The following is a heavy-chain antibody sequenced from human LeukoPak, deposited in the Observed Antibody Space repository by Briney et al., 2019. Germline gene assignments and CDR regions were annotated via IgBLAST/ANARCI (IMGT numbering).Heavy chain of an antibody. J-gene: IGHJ5*02. CDR1: GGSLSSCY. Sequence: SETLSLTCTVSGGSLSSCYGSWIRQPPREGLEGIGYIYYSGSTNYNPSLKRRVTISVDTSKNQFSLKLSSVTGADTAVYYCARAPNLNEYGDYGAPWFDPWGQGTLVTVPS. V-gene: IGHV4-59*01. CDR3: ARAPNLNEYGDYGAPWFDP. D-gene: IGHD4-17*01. CDR2: IYYSGST.